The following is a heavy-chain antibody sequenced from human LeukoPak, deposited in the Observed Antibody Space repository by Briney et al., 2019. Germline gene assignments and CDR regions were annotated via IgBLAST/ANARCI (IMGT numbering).Heavy chain of an antibody. J-gene: IGHJ4*02. V-gene: IGHV3-23*01. CDR3: AKDGLWLGESQYYFDY. CDR2: ISGSGGST. Sequence: GGSLRLSCAASGFPFSSYAMSWVRQAPGKGLEWVSAISGSGGSTYYADSVKGRFTISRDNSKNTLYLHLHSLRAEDTAVYYCAKDGLWLGESQYYFDYWGQETLVTVSS. D-gene: IGHD3-10*01. CDR1: GFPFSSYA.